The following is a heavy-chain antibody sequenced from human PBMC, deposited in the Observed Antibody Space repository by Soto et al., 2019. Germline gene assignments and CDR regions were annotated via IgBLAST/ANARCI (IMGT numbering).Heavy chain of an antibody. V-gene: IGHV3-23*01. CDR2: VSLTGDRT. CDR3: ARGGGYCTPTSCAIDS. CDR1: RFSFSSYE. D-gene: IGHD2-8*01. Sequence: GGSLRLSCVASRFSFSSYEMSWVRQAAGKGLEWVSRVSLTGDRTNYAGSVKGRFTVSRDNFKNTLYLEMGSLRPEDTAIYYCARGGGYCTPTSCAIDSWGRGTPVTVSS. J-gene: IGHJ4*02.